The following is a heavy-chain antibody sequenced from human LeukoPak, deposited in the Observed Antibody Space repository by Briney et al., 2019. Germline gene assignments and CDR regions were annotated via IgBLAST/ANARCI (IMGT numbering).Heavy chain of an antibody. CDR2: INPSGGST. D-gene: IGHD2-15*01. V-gene: IGHV1-46*01. J-gene: IGHJ4*02. Sequence: ASVKVSCKVSGYTLTELSMHWVRQAPGQGLEWMGIINPSGGSTSYAQKFQGRVTMTRDTSTSTVYMELSSLRSEDTAVYYCARALTDSYCSGGSCYGYWGQGTLVTVSS. CDR3: ARALTDSYCSGGSCYGY. CDR1: GYTLTELS.